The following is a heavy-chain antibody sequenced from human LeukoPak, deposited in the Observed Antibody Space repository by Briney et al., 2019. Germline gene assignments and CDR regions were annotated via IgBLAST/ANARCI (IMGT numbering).Heavy chain of an antibody. V-gene: IGHV4-39*07. Sequence: PSETLSLTCSVSGGSISSSSYYWGWIRQPPGKGLQCMGSIHYSGTTYYNPSLKSRVTISVDTSKKQFSLKLSSVTAADTAVYYCARSPVLRFLEWLYSPYYFDYWGQGTLVTVSS. J-gene: IGHJ4*02. CDR2: IHYSGTT. CDR1: GGSISSSSYY. D-gene: IGHD3-3*01. CDR3: ARSPVLRFLEWLYSPYYFDY.